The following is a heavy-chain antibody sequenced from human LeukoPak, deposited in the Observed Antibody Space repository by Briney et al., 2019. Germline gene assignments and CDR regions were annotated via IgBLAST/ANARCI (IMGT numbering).Heavy chain of an antibody. D-gene: IGHD4-11*01. J-gene: IGHJ4*02. CDR2: IKQDESEK. Sequence: PGGSLSLSCAASGFTFSTYWMSWARQAPGKGLEWVANIKQDESEKYYMDSVKGRFTISRDNAKNSLSLQMSSLRADDTAVYYCARVGRDSKYGYSDFWGQGTLVTVSS. V-gene: IGHV3-7*01. CDR3: ARVGRDSKYGYSDF. CDR1: GFTFSTYW.